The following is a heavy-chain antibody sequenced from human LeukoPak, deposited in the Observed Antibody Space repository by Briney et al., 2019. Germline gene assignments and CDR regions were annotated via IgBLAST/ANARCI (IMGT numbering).Heavy chain of an antibody. V-gene: IGHV4-34*01. J-gene: IGHJ5*02. CDR1: GGSFSGYY. CDR2: INHSGST. D-gene: IGHD3-16*01. CDR3: ARDGVLNWFDP. Sequence: SETLSLTCDVYGGSFSGYYWSWIRQPPGKGLEWIGEINHSGSTNYNPSLKSRVTISVDTSKNQFSLKLSSVTAADTAVYYCARDGVLNWFDPWGQGTLVTVSS.